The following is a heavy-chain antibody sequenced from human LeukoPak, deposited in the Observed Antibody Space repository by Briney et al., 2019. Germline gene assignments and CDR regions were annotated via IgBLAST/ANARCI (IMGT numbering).Heavy chain of an antibody. CDR2: IRYDGSNK. D-gene: IGHD3-10*01. Sequence: GGSLRLSCAASGFTFSTFGMHWVRQAPGKGLEWVAFIRYDGSNKYYADSVKGRFTISRDNSRNTLYLQMNRLRAEDTAVYYCASLYRFGLTKFDYWGQGTLVTVSS. V-gene: IGHV3-30*02. CDR1: GFTFSTFG. J-gene: IGHJ4*02. CDR3: ASLYRFGLTKFDY.